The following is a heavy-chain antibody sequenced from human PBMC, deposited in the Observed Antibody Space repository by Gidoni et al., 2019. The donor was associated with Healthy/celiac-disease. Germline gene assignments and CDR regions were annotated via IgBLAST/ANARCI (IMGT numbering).Heavy chain of an antibody. V-gene: IGHV1-46*03. CDR3: ARDHSSSGSYPPPTNWFDP. Sequence: QVQLVQSGAAVKKPGASVKVSCQASGYPFTSYYIHWVRQAPGQGLEWMGIINHRGGSTSYAQKFQGRVTMTRDTSTSTGYMELSSLRSEDTAVYYCARDHSSSGSYPPPTNWFDPWGQGTLVTVSS. J-gene: IGHJ5*02. CDR2: INHRGGST. D-gene: IGHD3-10*01. CDR1: GYPFTSYY.